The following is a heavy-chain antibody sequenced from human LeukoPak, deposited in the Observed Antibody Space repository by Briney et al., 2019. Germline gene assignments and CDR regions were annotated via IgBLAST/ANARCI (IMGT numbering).Heavy chain of an antibody. CDR2: VNPSDGIT. CDR3: AREGKTLLGYVDWKAMDV. J-gene: IGHJ6*04. Sequence: ASVKVSCKASAYTFTNYWMHWVRQAPGQGLEWVGAVNPSDGITNYAQNFQGRVTMARDTSTSTVYMDLSSLRSEDTAVYYCAREGKTLLGYVDWKAMDVWGEGTTVTVSS. CDR1: AYTFTNYW. D-gene: IGHD3-9*01. V-gene: IGHV1-46*01.